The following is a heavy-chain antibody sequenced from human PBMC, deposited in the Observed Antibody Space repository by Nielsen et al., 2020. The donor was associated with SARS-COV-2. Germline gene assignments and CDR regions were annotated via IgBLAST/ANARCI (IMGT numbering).Heavy chain of an antibody. V-gene: IGHV4-31*03. J-gene: IGHJ4*02. CDR3: ARAPTIFGVVITAFDF. D-gene: IGHD3-3*01. Sequence: LRLSCTVSGGSISSGGYYWSWIRQHPGKGLEWIGDIYYSGSTYYNPSLKSRVTISVDTSKNQFSLKLSSVTAADTAVYYCARAPTIFGVVITAFDFWGQGTLVTVSS. CDR2: IYYSGST. CDR1: GGSISSGGYY.